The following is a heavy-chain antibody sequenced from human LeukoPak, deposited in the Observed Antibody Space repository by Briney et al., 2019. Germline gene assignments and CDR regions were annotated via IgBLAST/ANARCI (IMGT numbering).Heavy chain of an antibody. CDR2: ISNSGTIT. J-gene: IGHJ4*02. CDR3: TTESFHY. V-gene: IGHV3-23*01. CDR1: GFTFGRLD. Sequence: SGGSLRLSCAVSGFTFGRLDMNWVRQAPGKGLEWVSIISNSGTITSYADSVKGRFTISRDNSKNTLYLQMTSLRAKDTALYYCTTESFHYWGQGSLVAVSS. D-gene: IGHD3-10*01.